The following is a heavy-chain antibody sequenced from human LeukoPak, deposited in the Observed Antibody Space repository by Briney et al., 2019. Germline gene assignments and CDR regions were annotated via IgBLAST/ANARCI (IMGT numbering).Heavy chain of an antibody. J-gene: IGHJ4*02. D-gene: IGHD3-10*01. CDR3: ARAYNYGSGSYSAFPY. CDR1: GGSISSYY. CDR2: IYYSGST. V-gene: IGHV4-59*01. Sequence: SETLSLTCTVSGGSISSYYWSWIRQPPGKGLEWIGYIYYSGSTNYNPSLKSRVTISVDTSKNQFSLKLSSVTAADTAVYYCARAYNYGSGSYSAFPYWGQGTLVTVSS.